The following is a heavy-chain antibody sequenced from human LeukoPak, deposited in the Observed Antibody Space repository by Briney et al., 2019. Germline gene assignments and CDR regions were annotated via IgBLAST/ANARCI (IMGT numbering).Heavy chain of an antibody. CDR1: GGSISSYY. CDR2: IYYSGST. Sequence: SQTLSLTCTVSGGSISSYYWSWIRQPPGKGLEWIGYIYYSGSTNYNPSLKSRVTISVDTSKNQFSLKLSSVTAEDTAVYYCARAWDIVVVTSAFDIWGQGTMVTVSS. V-gene: IGHV4-59*01. CDR3: ARAWDIVVVTSAFDI. D-gene: IGHD2-2*01. J-gene: IGHJ3*02.